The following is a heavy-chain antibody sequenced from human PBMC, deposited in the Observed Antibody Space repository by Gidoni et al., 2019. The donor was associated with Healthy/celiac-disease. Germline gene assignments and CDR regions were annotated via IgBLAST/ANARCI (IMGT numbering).Heavy chain of an antibody. J-gene: IGHJ4*02. CDR3: ARDHYYDSSGYIDY. CDR2: IWYDGSNK. V-gene: IGHV3-33*01. Sequence: QVQLVESGGGVVQPGRSLRLSCAASGFTFSSYGMHWVRQAPDKGLEWVAVIWYDGSNKYYADSVKGRFTISRDNSKNTLYLQMNSLRAEDTAVYYCARDHYYDSSGYIDYWGQGTLVTVSS. CDR1: GFTFSSYG. D-gene: IGHD3-22*01.